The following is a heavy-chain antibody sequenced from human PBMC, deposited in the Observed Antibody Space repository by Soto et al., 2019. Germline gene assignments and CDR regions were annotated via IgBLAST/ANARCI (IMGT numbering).Heavy chain of an antibody. CDR3: ARVSPDYGAYWWFDP. CDR2: INAGNGNT. D-gene: IGHD4-17*01. Sequence: ASVKVSCKASGYTFTSYAMHWVRQAPGQRLEWMGWINAGNGNTKYSQKFQGRVTITRDTSASTAYMELSSLRSEDTAVYYCARVSPDYGAYWWFDPWGQGTLVTVSS. CDR1: GYTFTSYA. J-gene: IGHJ5*02. V-gene: IGHV1-3*01.